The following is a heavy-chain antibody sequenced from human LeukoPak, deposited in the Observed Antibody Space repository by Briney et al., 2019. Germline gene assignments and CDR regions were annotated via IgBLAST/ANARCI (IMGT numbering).Heavy chain of an antibody. CDR3: VRWGGSGSYYTNWFDP. Sequence: SETLSLTCTVSGGSISSSSYYWGWIRQPPGKGLEWIGSIYYSGSTYYNPSLKRRVTISVDASKNQFSLKLSSVTAADTAVYYCVRWGGSGSYYTNWFDPWGQGTLVTVSS. J-gene: IGHJ5*02. D-gene: IGHD3-10*01. CDR2: IYYSGST. CDR1: GGSISSSSYY. V-gene: IGHV4-39*01.